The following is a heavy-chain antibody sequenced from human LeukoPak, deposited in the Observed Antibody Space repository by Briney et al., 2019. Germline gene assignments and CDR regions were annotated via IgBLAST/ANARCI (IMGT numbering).Heavy chain of an antibody. CDR3: ARRYGSGSSGTFDY. V-gene: IGHV4-4*07. J-gene: IGHJ4*02. D-gene: IGHD3-10*01. CDR2: IYTSGST. Sequence: PSETPSLTCTVSGGSISSYYWSWIRQPAGKGLEWIGRIYTSGSTNYNPSLKSRVTISVDTSKNQFSLKLSSVTAADTAVYYCARRYGSGSSGTFDYWGQGTLVTVSS. CDR1: GGSISSYY.